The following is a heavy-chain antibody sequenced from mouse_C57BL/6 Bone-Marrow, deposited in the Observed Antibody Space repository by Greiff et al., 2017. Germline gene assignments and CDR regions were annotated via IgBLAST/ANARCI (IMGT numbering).Heavy chain of an antibody. CDR2: IRNKANGYTT. CDR3: ARYPPNWDVGGYYFDY. J-gene: IGHJ2*01. D-gene: IGHD4-1*02. V-gene: IGHV7-3*01. CDR1: GFTFTDYY. Sequence: DVKLVESGGGLVQPGGSLSLSCAASGFTFTDYYMSWVRQPPGKALEWLGFIRNKANGYTTEYSASVKGRFTISRDNSQSILYLQMNALRAEDSATYYCARYPPNWDVGGYYFDYWGQGTTLTVSS.